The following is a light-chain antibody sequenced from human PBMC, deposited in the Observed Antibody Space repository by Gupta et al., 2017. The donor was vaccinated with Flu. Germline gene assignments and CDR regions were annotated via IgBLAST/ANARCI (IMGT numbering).Light chain of an antibody. J-gene: IGKJ1*01. Sequence: VAPGETASISCKSSQSLLHSNEYNYLDWYVQKPGQSPQLLIYLASNRASGVPDRFIARGSGTDFTLKIRKVEAEDVGVYYCMQTLQSPVAFVQGTKVEIK. CDR2: LAS. CDR1: QSLLHSNEYNY. CDR3: MQTLQSPVA. V-gene: IGKV2-28*01.